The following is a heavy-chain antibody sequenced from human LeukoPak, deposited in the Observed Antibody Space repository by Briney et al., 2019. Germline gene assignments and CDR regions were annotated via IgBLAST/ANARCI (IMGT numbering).Heavy chain of an antibody. J-gene: IGHJ4*02. CDR3: AKGWSVVAATPIFDY. CDR1: GFTFSSYA. CDR2: ISGSGDGT. Sequence: GGSLRLSCAASGFTFSSYAMSWVRQAPGKGLEWASTISGSGDGTYYADSVKGRFTISRDNSKSTLYLQMNSLRAEDTAVYYCAKGWSVVAATPIFDYWGQGTLVTVSS. V-gene: IGHV3-23*01. D-gene: IGHD2-15*01.